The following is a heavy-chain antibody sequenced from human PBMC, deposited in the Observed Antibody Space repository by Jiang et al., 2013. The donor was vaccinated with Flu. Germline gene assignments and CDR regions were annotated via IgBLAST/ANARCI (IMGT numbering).Heavy chain of an antibody. J-gene: IGHJ4*01. CDR1: GFTFSSYD. CDR2: IGTAGDT. Sequence: VQLVESGGGLVQPGGSLRLSCAASGFTFSSYDMHWVRQATGKGLEWVSAIGTAGDTYYPGSVKGRFTISRDNAKNSLYLQMNSLRDEDTAVYYCAREHVLRYFDWLPSLDYWGRGTRGHRLL. D-gene: IGHD3-9*01. CDR3: AREHVLRYFDWLPSLDY. V-gene: IGHV3-13*01.